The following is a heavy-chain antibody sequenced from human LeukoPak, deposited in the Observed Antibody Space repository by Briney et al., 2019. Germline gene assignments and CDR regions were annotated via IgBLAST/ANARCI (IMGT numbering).Heavy chain of an antibody. Sequence: GESLEISCKGSGYSFSSYWIGWVRQMPGRGLEWMGIIYPGDSDTRYSPSFQGQVTISADKSISTAYLQWSSLKATDTAMYYCARSGSSGLFDYWGQGTLVTVSS. CDR2: IYPGDSDT. CDR3: ARSGSSGLFDY. V-gene: IGHV5-51*01. J-gene: IGHJ4*02. CDR1: GYSFSSYW. D-gene: IGHD3-22*01.